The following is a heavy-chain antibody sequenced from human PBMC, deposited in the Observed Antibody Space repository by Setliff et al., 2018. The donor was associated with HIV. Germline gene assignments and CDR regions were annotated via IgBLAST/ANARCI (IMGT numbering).Heavy chain of an antibody. CDR1: GGTFSSYA. V-gene: IGHV1-69*13. Sequence: GASVKVSCKASGGTFSSYAISWVRQAPGQGLEWMGGIIPIFGTANYAQKFQGRVTITADESTSTAYMGLSSLRSEDTAVYYCVIRKAGSGGSRPIDYWGQGTPVTVSS. D-gene: IGHD6-19*01. J-gene: IGHJ4*02. CDR3: VIRKAGSGGSRPIDY. CDR2: IIPIFGTA.